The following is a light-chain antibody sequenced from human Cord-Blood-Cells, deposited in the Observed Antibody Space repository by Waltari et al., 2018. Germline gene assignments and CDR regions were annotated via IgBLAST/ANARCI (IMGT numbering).Light chain of an antibody. V-gene: IGKV3-20*01. CDR2: GAS. J-gene: IGKJ2*01. Sequence: EIVLTQSPGTLSLSPGERATLSCRAGQSVSSSYLAWYQQKPGQAPRLLIYGASSRATGLPDRFSGSGSGTDFTLTISRLEPEDFAVYYCQQYGSSPRTFGQGTKLEIK. CDR3: QQYGSSPRT. CDR1: QSVSSSY.